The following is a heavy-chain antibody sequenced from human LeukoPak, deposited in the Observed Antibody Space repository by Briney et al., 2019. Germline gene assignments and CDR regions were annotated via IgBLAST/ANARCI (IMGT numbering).Heavy chain of an antibody. D-gene: IGHD3-22*01. CDR2: IYSDGNTT. V-gene: IGHV3-74*01. J-gene: IGHJ4*02. CDR3: ARDAHYYDSSGITPFDY. Sequence: GGSLRLSCAGSGFTFSNYWMHWVRQAPGKGLVWVSRIYSDGNTTNYADSVKGRFTISRDNAKNTLYLQMNSLRAEDTAVYYCARDAHYYDSSGITPFDYWGQGTLVTVSS. CDR1: GFTFSNYW.